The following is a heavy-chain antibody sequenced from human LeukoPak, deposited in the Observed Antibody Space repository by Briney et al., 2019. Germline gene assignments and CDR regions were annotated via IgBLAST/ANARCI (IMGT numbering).Heavy chain of an antibody. CDR1: GFTFSSYW. CDR2: INSDGSST. Sequence: GGSLRLSCAASGFTFSSYWMHWVRQAPGKGLVWVSRINSDGSSTSYADSVKGRFTISRDNAKNTLYLQMNSLGAEDTAVYYCARVKYGDYANTDYWGQGTLVTVSS. J-gene: IGHJ4*02. V-gene: IGHV3-74*01. CDR3: ARVKYGDYANTDY. D-gene: IGHD4-17*01.